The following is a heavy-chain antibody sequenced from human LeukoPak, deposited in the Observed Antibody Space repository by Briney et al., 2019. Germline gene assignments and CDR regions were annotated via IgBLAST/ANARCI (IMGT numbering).Heavy chain of an antibody. CDR1: GFTFTSYG. Sequence: GGSLRLSCAATGFTFTSYGISWVRQAPGQGLEWMGWISAYNGNTNYAQKLQGRVTMTTDTSTSTAYMELRSLRSDDTAVYYCARVIGVAGVDYWGQGTLVTVSS. CDR3: ARVIGVAGVDY. D-gene: IGHD6-19*01. CDR2: ISAYNGNT. J-gene: IGHJ4*02. V-gene: IGHV1-18*01.